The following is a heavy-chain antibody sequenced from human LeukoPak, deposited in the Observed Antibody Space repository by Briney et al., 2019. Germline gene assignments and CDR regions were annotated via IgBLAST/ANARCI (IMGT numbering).Heavy chain of an antibody. V-gene: IGHV4-59*01. D-gene: IGHD1-7*01. CDR2: SYYSGTT. CDR3: ARSRYNGNYDLLFDP. CDR1: SGSISSYY. J-gene: IGHJ5*02. Sequence: SETLSLTCTVSSGSISSYYWSWVRQPPGKGLEWVGYSYYSGTTNYNPSLKSRVTISVDTSKNQFSLKLSSVTAADTAVYYCARSRYNGNYDLLFDPWGQGTLVTVSS.